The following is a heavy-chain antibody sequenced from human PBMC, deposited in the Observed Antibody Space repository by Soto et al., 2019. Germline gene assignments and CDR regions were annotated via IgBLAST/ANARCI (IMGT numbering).Heavy chain of an antibody. CDR2: INHSGST. V-gene: IGHV4-34*01. D-gene: IGHD5-18*01. CDR1: GGSFSCYY. CDR3: ARARGYSYGYNYYGMDV. Sequence: SETLSLTCAVYGGSFSCYYWSWIRQPPGKGLEWIGEINHSGSTNYNPSLKSRVTISVDTSKNQFSLKLSSVTAADTAVYYCARARGYSYGYNYYGMDVWGQGTTVTVSS. J-gene: IGHJ6*02.